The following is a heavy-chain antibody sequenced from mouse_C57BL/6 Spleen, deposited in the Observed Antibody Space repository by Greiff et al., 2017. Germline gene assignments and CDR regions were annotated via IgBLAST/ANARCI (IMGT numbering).Heavy chain of an antibody. D-gene: IGHD4-1*01. CDR1: GYTFTSYW. CDR2: IDPSDSYT. J-gene: IGHJ3*01. Sequence: VQLQQPGAELVKPGASVKLSCKASGYTFTSYWMQWVKQRPGQGLEWIGEIDPSDSYTNYNQKFKGKATLTVDTSSSTAYMQLSSLTSEDSAVYYCASGTGTRGFAYWGQGTLVTVSA. CDR3: ASGTGTRGFAY. V-gene: IGHV1-50*01.